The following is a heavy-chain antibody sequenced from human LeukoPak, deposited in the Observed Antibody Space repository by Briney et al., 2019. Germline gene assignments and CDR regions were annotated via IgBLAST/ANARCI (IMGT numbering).Heavy chain of an antibody. CDR3: ARSALDTSGTYYNPQPFLY. Sequence: PSETLSLTCSVSGGSIGTYYWSWIRQPPGKGLEWSGYIYYSGSTDYNPSLKSRVTISIDTSKNQFSLKLNSVTAAATAIYYCARSALDTSGTYYNPQPFLYWGQGTLVTVSS. V-gene: IGHV4-59*01. CDR2: IYYSGST. CDR1: GGSIGTYY. J-gene: IGHJ4*02. D-gene: IGHD3-10*01.